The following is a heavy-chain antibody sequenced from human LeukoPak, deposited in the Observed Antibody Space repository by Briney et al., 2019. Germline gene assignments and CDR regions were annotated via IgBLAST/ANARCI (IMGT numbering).Heavy chain of an antibody. CDR2: IYYSGST. J-gene: IGHJ4*02. CDR1: GGSLSSYY. CDR3: ARETGRGVDY. V-gene: IGHV4-59*01. Sequence: PSETLSLTCTVSGGSLSSYYWSWIRQPPGKGLEWIGYIYYSGSTNYNPSLKSRVTISVDTSKNQFSLKLSSVTAADPAVYYCARETGRGVDYWGQGTLVTVSS. D-gene: IGHD3-10*01.